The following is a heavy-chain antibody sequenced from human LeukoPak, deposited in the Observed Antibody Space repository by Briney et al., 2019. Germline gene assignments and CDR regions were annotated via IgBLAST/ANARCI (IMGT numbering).Heavy chain of an antibody. J-gene: IGHJ4*02. CDR1: GGTFSSYA. D-gene: IGHD5-24*01. CDR2: IIPILGIA. Sequence: SVKVSCKASGGTFSSYAISWVRQAPGQGLEWMGRIIPILGIANYAQKFQGRVTITADKSTSTAYMELSNLRSEDTAVYYCASEETGDGYNPKYWGQGTLVTVSS. CDR3: ASEETGDGYNPKY. V-gene: IGHV1-69*04.